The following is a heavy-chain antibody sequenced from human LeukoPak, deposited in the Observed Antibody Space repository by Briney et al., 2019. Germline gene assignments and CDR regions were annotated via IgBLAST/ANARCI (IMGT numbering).Heavy chain of an antibody. D-gene: IGHD3-16*01. CDR2: ISGSGGST. V-gene: IGHV3-23*01. J-gene: IGHJ4*02. CDR3: ASNWAYDYVVQSY. Sequence: PGGSLRLSCAASGFIFSTYSFSWVRQAPGKGLEWVSGISGSGGSTYYADSVKGRFTISRDNSRSTLYLQMNSLKAEDTAVYYCASNWAYDYVVQSYWGQGTLVTVSS. CDR1: GFIFSTYS.